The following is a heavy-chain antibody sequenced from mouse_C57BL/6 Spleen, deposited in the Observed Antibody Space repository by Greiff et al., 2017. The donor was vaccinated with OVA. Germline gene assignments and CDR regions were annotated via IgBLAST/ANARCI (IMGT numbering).Heavy chain of an antibody. V-gene: IGHV5-4*03. CDR2: ISAGGSYT. CDR3: ARRGRTYYFDY. D-gene: IGHD1-1*01. CDR1: GFTFSSYA. Sequence: EVHLVESGGGLVKPGGSLKLSCAASGFTFSSYAMSWVRQTPEKRLEWVATISAGGSYTYYPDNVKGRFPISRDNAKNNLYLQLSHLKSADTAMCDCARRGRTYYFDYWGQGTTLTVSS. J-gene: IGHJ2*01.